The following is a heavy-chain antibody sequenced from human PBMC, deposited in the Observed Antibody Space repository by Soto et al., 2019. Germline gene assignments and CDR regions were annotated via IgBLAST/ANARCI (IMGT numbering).Heavy chain of an antibody. D-gene: IGHD6-13*01. CDR2: INHSGST. V-gene: IGHV4-34*01. CDR1: GGSFSGYY. J-gene: IGHJ6*02. CDR3: ARAGSSWDYGMDV. Sequence: ETLSLTCSVYGGSFSGYYWSWIGQPPGKGLEWIGEINHSGSTNYNPSLKSRVTISVDTSKNQFSLKLSSVTAADTAVYYCARAGSSWDYGMDVWGQGTTVTVSS.